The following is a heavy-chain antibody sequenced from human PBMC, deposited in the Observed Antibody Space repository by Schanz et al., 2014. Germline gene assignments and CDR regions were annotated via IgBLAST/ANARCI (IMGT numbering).Heavy chain of an antibody. J-gene: IGHJ3*01. Sequence: EVQLVESGGGLVQPGRSLRLSCAASGFTFSNYTMYWVRQAPGKGLEWIAYISSGGTTIYYADSVKGRFTISRDNAKSSLYLQMNSLRDEDTAVYYCARDGGFDSINAFDFWGQGTMVTVSS. D-gene: IGHD3-10*01. CDR2: ISSGGTTI. CDR1: GFTFSNYT. V-gene: IGHV3-48*02. CDR3: ARDGGFDSINAFDF.